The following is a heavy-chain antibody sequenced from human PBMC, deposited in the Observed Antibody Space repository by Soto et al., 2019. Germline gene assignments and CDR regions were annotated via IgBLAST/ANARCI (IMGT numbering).Heavy chain of an antibody. CDR3: AHKGGRGAAMDV. CDR1: GFSLSTSGVG. Sequence: QITLKESGPTLVKPTQTLTVTCSFSGFSLSTSGVGVAWNRQPPGKALEWLALIYWDGDKRYSPFLKSRLTITKDTSENQVVLTLSNMDPMDTATYYCAHKGGRGAAMDVWGQGTTVTVSS. J-gene: IGHJ6*02. CDR2: IYWDGDK. D-gene: IGHD2-15*01. V-gene: IGHV2-5*02.